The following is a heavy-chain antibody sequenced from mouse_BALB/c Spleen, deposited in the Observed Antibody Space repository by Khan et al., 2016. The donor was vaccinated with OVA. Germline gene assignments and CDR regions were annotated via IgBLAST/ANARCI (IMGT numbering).Heavy chain of an antibody. V-gene: IGHV3-2*02. D-gene: IGHD1-1*01. CDR3: ARVYGGDFDY. CDR1: GFSITSDYA. Sequence: EVQLVESGPGLVKPSQSLSLTCTVTGFSITSDYAWNWIRQFPGNKLKWMGYISYSGNTKYNPSLKSRISITRDTSKNQFFLQLNSVTIEDTATYYCARVYGGDFDYWGQGTTLTVSS. J-gene: IGHJ2*01. CDR2: ISYSGNT.